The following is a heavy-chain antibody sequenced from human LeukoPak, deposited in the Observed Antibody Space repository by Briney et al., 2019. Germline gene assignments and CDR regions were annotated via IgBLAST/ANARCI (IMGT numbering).Heavy chain of an antibody. CDR2: IYPADSDT. CDR3: ATASYCTGGSCYFDY. D-gene: IGHD2-8*02. V-gene: IGHV5-51*01. Sequence: GESLKISCKGSGYSFTSYWIGWVRQMPGKGLERMGIIYPADSDTRYSPSFQGQVTISADKSISTAYLQWSSLKASDTAMYYCATASYCTGGSCYFDYWGQGTLVTVSS. CDR1: GYSFTSYW. J-gene: IGHJ4*02.